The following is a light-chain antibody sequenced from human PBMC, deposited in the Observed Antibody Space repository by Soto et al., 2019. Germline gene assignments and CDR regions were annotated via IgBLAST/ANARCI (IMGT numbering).Light chain of an antibody. Sequence: ALTQPASVSGSPGQSITISCTGTSSDVGGYNYVSWYQQRPGKAPKLMIYDVSNRPSGVSNRFSGSKSGNTASLTISGLQAEDEADYYCSSYTSSSSPFVFGTGTKVPVL. CDR3: SSYTSSSSPFV. CDR1: SSDVGGYNY. V-gene: IGLV2-14*01. CDR2: DVS. J-gene: IGLJ1*01.